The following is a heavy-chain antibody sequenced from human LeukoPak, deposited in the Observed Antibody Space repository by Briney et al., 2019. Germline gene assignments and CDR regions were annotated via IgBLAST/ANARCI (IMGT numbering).Heavy chain of an antibody. CDR2: ISYDGSNK. Sequence: GRSLRLSCAASGFTFSSYAMHWVRQAPGKGVEWVAVISYDGSNKYYADSVKGRFTISRDNSKNTLYLQMNSLRAEDTAVYYCAREVGYSYGPNFGYWGQGTLVTVSS. J-gene: IGHJ4*02. V-gene: IGHV3-30*04. CDR1: GFTFSSYA. D-gene: IGHD5-18*01. CDR3: AREVGYSYGPNFGY.